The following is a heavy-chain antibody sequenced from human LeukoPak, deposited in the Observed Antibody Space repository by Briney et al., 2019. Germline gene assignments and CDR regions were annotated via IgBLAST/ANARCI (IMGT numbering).Heavy chain of an antibody. D-gene: IGHD1-7*01. CDR2: ISWNSGSI. Sequence: PGGSLRLSCAASGFSFDDYAMQWVRQAPGKGLEWVSGISWNSGSIGYADSVKGRFTISRDNAKKSLYLQMNSLRAEDTALYYCAKGRNYAYYYYMDVWGKGTTVTVSS. CDR3: AKGRNYAYYYYMDV. J-gene: IGHJ6*03. V-gene: IGHV3-9*01. CDR1: GFSFDDYA.